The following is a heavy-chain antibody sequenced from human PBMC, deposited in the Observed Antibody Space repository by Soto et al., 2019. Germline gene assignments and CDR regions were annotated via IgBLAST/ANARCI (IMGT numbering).Heavy chain of an antibody. J-gene: IGHJ6*02. CDR2: ISYDGSNK. V-gene: IGHV3-30*18. CDR3: AKDVGRITMVRGVITYYYYGMDV. Sequence: PGGSLRLSCAASGFTFSSYGMHWVRQAPGKGLEWVAVISYDGSNKYYADSVKGRFTISRDNSKNTLYLQMNSLRAEDTAVYYCAKDVGRITMVRGVITYYYYGMDVWGQGTTVTV. CDR1: GFTFSSYG. D-gene: IGHD3-10*01.